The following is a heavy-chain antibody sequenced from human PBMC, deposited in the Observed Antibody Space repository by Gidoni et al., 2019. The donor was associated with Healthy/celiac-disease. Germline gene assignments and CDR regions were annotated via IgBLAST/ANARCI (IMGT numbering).Heavy chain of an antibody. CDR1: GFTFDDYC. D-gene: IGHD2-8*01. CDR3: ARASGVLMVYAIYKGAFDI. J-gene: IGHJ3*02. CDR2: INWNGGST. V-gene: IGHV3-20*04. Sequence: EVQLVESGGGVVRPGGSLILSCAASGFTFDDYCMSWVRQAPGKGLEWVSGINWNGGSTGYADSVKGRFTISRDNAKNSLYLQMNSLRAGDTALYYCARASGVLMVYAIYKGAFDIWGQGTMVTVSS.